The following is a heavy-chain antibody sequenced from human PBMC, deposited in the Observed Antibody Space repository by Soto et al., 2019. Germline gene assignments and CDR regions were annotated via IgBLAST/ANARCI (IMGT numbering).Heavy chain of an antibody. CDR3: AREDSIIIPAVSDF. Sequence: GGSLRLSCAVSGFNFNNYGINWVRQAPGKGLEWVSSVSKSDYTYYSDSVKGRFTISRDNAKNSVSLQMNTLRAEDTAVYYCAREDSIIIPAVSDFWCQGILVTVSS. D-gene: IGHD2-2*01. V-gene: IGHV3-21*01. CDR1: GFNFNNYG. J-gene: IGHJ4*02. CDR2: VSKSDYT.